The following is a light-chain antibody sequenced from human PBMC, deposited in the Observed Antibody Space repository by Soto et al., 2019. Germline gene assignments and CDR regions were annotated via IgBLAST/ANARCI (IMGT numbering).Light chain of an antibody. V-gene: IGLV4-69*01. CDR1: SGHSNYA. J-gene: IGLJ2*01. CDR2: LNSDGSH. Sequence: QTVVTQSPSASASLGASVKLTCTLSSGHSNYAIAWHPQQSEKGPRYLMKLNSDGSHSKGDGIPDSFSGSSSGAERYLTISSLQSEDEADYYFQTWGSGIVVFVGGTKVTVL. CDR3: QTWGSGIVV.